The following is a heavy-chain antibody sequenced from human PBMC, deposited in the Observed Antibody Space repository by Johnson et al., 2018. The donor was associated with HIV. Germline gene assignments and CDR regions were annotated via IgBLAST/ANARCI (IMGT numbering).Heavy chain of an antibody. Sequence: QVQLVESGGGVVQPGRSLRLSCAASGFTFSSYGMHWVRQAPGKGLEWVAVISYDGSNKYYADSVKGRFTISRDNSKNTLYLQMNSLRAEDTAVYYCAKDRYSSSPDAFDIWGQGTMVTVSS. V-gene: IGHV3-30*18. J-gene: IGHJ3*02. CDR2: ISYDGSNK. CDR3: AKDRYSSSPDAFDI. D-gene: IGHD6-13*01. CDR1: GFTFSSYG.